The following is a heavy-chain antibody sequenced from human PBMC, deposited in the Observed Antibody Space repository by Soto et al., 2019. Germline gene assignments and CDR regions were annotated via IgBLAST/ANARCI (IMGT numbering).Heavy chain of an antibody. CDR1: ANTFINNY. Sequence: QVQLLQSGAEVKKPGASVRISCKSSANTFINNYINWVRQAPGQGLEWLGVFNPRGGTTRYAQKFQGRVTMTGDTPTRTVFMELSNLKSEDTAVYYCARVYGLVQYDDFWSGYYDYWGQGTLVIVSS. V-gene: IGHV1-46*01. CDR3: ARVYGLVQYDDFWSGYYDY. J-gene: IGHJ4*02. CDR2: FNPRGGTT. D-gene: IGHD3-3*01.